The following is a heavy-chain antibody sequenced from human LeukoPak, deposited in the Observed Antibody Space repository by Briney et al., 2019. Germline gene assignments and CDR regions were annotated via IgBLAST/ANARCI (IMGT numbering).Heavy chain of an antibody. V-gene: IGHV4-59*01. Sequence: SETLSLTCTVSVVSMSNMYWSWIRQPPGKGLEWIGYIHYTGSTNYNPSLKSRISMSVDTSKSQLSLRLTSVTAADTALYYCARGGWSLDYWGQGTLVAVSS. CDR1: VVSMSNMY. CDR3: ARGGWSLDY. D-gene: IGHD6-19*01. CDR2: IHYTGST. J-gene: IGHJ4*02.